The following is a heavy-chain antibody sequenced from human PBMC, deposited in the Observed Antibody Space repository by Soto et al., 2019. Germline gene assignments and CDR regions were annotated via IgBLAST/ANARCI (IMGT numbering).Heavy chain of an antibody. CDR1: GYTFTSYA. V-gene: IGHV1-3*01. J-gene: IGHJ4*02. CDR3: ARSNRNIVVVTATHPLDY. CDR2: INAGNGNT. Sequence: GASVKVSCKASGYTFTSYAMHWVLQAPGQRLEWMGWINAGNGNTKYSQKFQGRVTITRDTSASTAYMELSSLRSEDTAVYYCARSNRNIVVVTATHPLDYWGEGTLVTVSS. D-gene: IGHD2-21*02.